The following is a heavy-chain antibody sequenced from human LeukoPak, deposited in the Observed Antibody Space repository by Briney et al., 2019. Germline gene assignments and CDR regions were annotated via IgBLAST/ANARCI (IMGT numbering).Heavy chain of an antibody. CDR2: IYPGDSDS. V-gene: IGHV5-51*01. Sequence: GESLKISCKGSGHSFTSYWVGWVRQMPGKGLEWMGVIYPGDSDSRYSPSFQGQVTISADKSISAAYLQWSSLKASDTAMYYCARRPSGDSAFYFDYWGQGTLVTVSS. CDR1: GHSFTSYW. J-gene: IGHJ4*02. D-gene: IGHD2-21*02. CDR3: ARRPSGDSAFYFDY.